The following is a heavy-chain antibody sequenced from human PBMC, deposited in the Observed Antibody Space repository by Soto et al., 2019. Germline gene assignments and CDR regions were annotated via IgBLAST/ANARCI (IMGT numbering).Heavy chain of an antibody. CDR3: ARLLRHCRGGSCSSRGYYGLDV. J-gene: IGHJ6*02. V-gene: IGHV5-10-1*03. D-gene: IGHD2-15*01. CDR2: IDPSDSYT. Sequence: DVQLVQSGAEVKKPGESQRISCKGSGYSFTSYWISWVRQMPGKGLEWMGTIDPSDSYTNYSPSFQGHVTISADKSISTAYLQWSRLKASDTAMYYCARLLRHCRGGSCSSRGYYGLDVWGQGTAVTVSS. CDR1: GYSFTSYW.